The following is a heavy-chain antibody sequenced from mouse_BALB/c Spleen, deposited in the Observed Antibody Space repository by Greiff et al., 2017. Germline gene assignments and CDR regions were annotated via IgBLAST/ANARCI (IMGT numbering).Heavy chain of an antibody. CDR2: ILPGSGST. CDR3: ARAPSYYYGSRGYFDV. V-gene: IGHV1-9*01. Sequence: VHLVESGAELMKPGASVKISCKATGYTFSSYWIEWVKQRPGHGLEWIGEILPGSGSTNYNEKFKGKATFTADTSSNTAYMQLSSLTSEDSAVYYCARAPSYYYGSRGYFDVWGAGTTVTVSS. CDR1: GYTFSSYW. D-gene: IGHD1-1*01. J-gene: IGHJ1*01.